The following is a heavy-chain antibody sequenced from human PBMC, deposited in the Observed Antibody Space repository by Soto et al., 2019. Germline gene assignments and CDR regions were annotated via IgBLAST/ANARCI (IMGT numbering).Heavy chain of an antibody. Sequence: QLQLQESGPGLVKPSETLSLTCTVSGGSISSSSYYWGWIRQPPGKGLEWIGSIYYSGSTYYNPSLKSRVTISVDTSKNQFSLKLSSVTAADTAVYYCASGSGSPSVGVYFDYWGQGTLVTVSS. CDR3: ASGSGSPSVGVYFDY. CDR2: IYYSGST. V-gene: IGHV4-39*01. D-gene: IGHD3-10*01. J-gene: IGHJ4*02. CDR1: GGSISSSSYY.